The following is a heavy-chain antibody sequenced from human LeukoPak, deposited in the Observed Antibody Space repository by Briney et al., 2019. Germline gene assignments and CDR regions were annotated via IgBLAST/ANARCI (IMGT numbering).Heavy chain of an antibody. V-gene: IGHV3-11*04. CDR3: ARVGSSVYGYYYYYGMDV. J-gene: IGHJ6*02. CDR2: ISSSGSTI. Sequence: GGSLRLSCAASGFTFSDYYMSWIRQAPGKGLEWVSYISSSGSTIYYADSVKGRFTISRDNAKNSLYLQMNSLRAEDTAVYYCARVGSSVYGYYYYYGMDVWGQGTTVTVSS. D-gene: IGHD2-8*01. CDR1: GFTFSDYY.